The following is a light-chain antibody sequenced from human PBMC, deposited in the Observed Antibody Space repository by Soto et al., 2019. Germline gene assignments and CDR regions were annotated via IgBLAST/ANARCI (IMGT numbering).Light chain of an antibody. CDR1: QSVSRSY. CDR2: DAS. CDR3: HQRSNWPWT. J-gene: IGKJ1*01. Sequence: EIVLTQSPGTLSLSPGGRATLSCRASQSVSRSYFAWYQQKPGQAPRLLIYDASSRATGIPARFSGSGSGTDFTLTISSLEPEDFAVYYCHQRSNWPWTFGQGTKVDIK. V-gene: IGKV3D-20*02.